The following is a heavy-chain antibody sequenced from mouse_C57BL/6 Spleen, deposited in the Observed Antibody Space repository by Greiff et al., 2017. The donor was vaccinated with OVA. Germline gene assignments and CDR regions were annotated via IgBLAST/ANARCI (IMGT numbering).Heavy chain of an antibody. CDR2: IYPRSGNT. CDR1: GYTFTSYG. J-gene: IGHJ2*01. CDR3: ARDSDYCC. D-gene: IGHD2-5*01. Sequence: VQLQQSGAELARPGASVKLSCKASGYTFTSYGISWVKQRTGQGLEWIGEIYPRSGNTYYNEKFKGKATLTADKSSSTAYMELRSLTSEDSAVYFCARDSDYCCWGQGTTLTVS. V-gene: IGHV1-81*01.